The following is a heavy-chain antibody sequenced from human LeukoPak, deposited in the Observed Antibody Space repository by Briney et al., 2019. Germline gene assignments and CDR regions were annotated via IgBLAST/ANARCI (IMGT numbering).Heavy chain of an antibody. J-gene: IGHJ4*02. CDR2: IKQDGSEK. CDR3: AREEEWLVSYFGY. V-gene: IGHV3-7*01. Sequence: PGGSLSLSCAACGFTFSSYWMSWVRQAPGKGLEWVANIKQDGSEKYYVDSVKGRFTISRDNAKNSLYLQMNSLRAGDTAVYYCAREEEWLVSYFGYWGQGTLVTVSS. CDR1: GFTFSSYW. D-gene: IGHD6-19*01.